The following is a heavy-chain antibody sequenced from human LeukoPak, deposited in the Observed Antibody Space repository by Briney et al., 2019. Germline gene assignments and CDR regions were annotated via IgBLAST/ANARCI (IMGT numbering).Heavy chain of an antibody. CDR3: ARAKGYSRRAFDI. Sequence: GGSPRLSCAASGVTFSSYWMHWVRQAPGKGLVWVSRINSDGSSTSYADSVKGRFTTSRDNAKNTLYLQMNSLRAEDTAVYYCARAKGYSRRAFDIWGQGTMVTVSS. J-gene: IGHJ3*02. CDR1: GVTFSSYW. V-gene: IGHV3-74*01. CDR2: INSDGSST. D-gene: IGHD3-22*01.